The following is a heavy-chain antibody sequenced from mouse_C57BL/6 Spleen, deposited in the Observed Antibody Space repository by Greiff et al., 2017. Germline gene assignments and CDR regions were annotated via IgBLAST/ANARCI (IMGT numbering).Heavy chain of an antibody. Sequence: DVKLVESGPGLVKPSQSLSLTCSVTGYSITSGYYWNWIRQFPGNKLEWMGYISYDGSNNYNPSLKNRISITRDTSKNQFFLKLNSVTTEDTATYYWARDYGAYWGQGTLVTVSA. J-gene: IGHJ3*01. CDR1: GYSITSGYY. CDR2: ISYDGSN. V-gene: IGHV3-6*01. D-gene: IGHD1-1*02. CDR3: ARDYGAY.